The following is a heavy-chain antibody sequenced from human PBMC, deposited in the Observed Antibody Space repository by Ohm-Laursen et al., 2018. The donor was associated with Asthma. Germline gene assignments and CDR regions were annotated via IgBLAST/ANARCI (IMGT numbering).Heavy chain of an antibody. D-gene: IGHD1-1*01. Sequence: SLRLSCAASGFTFSSSGMNWVRQAPGKGLEWVSSIGSGSSYIYYADSVKGRFTISRDNAKNSLYLQMNSLRAEDTAVYYCASRTATDYYFDYWGQGTLVTVS. V-gene: IGHV3-21*06. CDR3: ASRTATDYYFDY. CDR2: IGSGSSYI. CDR1: GFTFSSSG. J-gene: IGHJ4*02.